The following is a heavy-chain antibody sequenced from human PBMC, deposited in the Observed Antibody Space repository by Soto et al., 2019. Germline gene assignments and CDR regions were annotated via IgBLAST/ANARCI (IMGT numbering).Heavy chain of an antibody. D-gene: IGHD2-15*01. Sequence: QVTLVQSGAEVKKPGASVKVSCKASGYTFTTYGISWVRQAPGQGLEWMGWISTYNGNTNYEQKLQGRVTMTTDTLTSTAYMELRSLRSDDTAVYYCARRGAYCSGGTCYHFDYWGQGTLVTVSS. CDR1: GYTFTTYG. J-gene: IGHJ4*02. V-gene: IGHV1-18*04. CDR2: ISTYNGNT. CDR3: ARRGAYCSGGTCYHFDY.